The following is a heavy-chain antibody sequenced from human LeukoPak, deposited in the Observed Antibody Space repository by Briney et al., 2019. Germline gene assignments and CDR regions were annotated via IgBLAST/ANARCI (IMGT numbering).Heavy chain of an antibody. Sequence: GGSLRLSCSASGFTFSDYAMHWVRQAPGRGLEYVSGISSSGGNTYYTDSVKGRFTVSRDNSKNRLYLQMSSLRPDDTAVYYCVKGLYSSSKNWFDPWGQGTLVTVSS. D-gene: IGHD6-6*01. CDR1: GFTFSDYA. CDR2: ISSSGGNT. V-gene: IGHV3-64D*09. CDR3: VKGLYSSSKNWFDP. J-gene: IGHJ5*02.